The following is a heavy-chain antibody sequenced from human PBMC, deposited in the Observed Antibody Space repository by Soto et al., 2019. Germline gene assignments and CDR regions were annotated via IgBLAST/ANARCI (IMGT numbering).Heavy chain of an antibody. CDR1: GFTFSSYS. V-gene: IGHV3-21*01. CDR2: ISSSSSYI. D-gene: IGHD4-17*01. J-gene: IGHJ4*02. Sequence: GGSLRLSCAASGFTFSSYSMNWVRQAPGKGLEWVSSISSSSSYIYYADSAKGRFTISRDNAKNSLYLQMNSLRAEDTAEYYCARDTVTTKYYFDYWGRGTLVTVSS. CDR3: ARDTVTTKYYFDY.